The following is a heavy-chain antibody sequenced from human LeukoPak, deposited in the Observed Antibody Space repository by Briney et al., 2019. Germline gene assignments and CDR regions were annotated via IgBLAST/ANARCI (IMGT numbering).Heavy chain of an antibody. V-gene: IGHV1-69*06. Sequence: SVKVSCKASGGTFSSYAISWVRQAPGQGLEWMGGIIPIFGTANYAQKFQGRVTITADKSTSTAYMELSSLRSEDTAVYYCAKGRGFRVWDPWDNWGQGTLITVSS. D-gene: IGHD3-16*01. CDR1: GGTFSSYA. J-gene: IGHJ4*02. CDR2: IIPIFGTA. CDR3: AKGRGFRVWDPWDN.